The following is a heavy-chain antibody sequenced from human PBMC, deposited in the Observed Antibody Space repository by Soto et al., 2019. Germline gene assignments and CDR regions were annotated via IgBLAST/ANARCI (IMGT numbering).Heavy chain of an antibody. V-gene: IGHV3-7*01. D-gene: IGHD6-6*01. CDR2: IKQDGSEK. CDR1: GFTFSSYW. Sequence: GSLRLSCAASGFTFSSYWMSWVRQAPGKGLEWVANIKQDGSEKYYVDSVKGRFTISRDNAKNSLYLQMNSLRAEDTAVYYCAISPREYSSSSGRYYYYGMDVWGQGTTVTVSS. CDR3: AISPREYSSSSGRYYYYGMDV. J-gene: IGHJ6*02.